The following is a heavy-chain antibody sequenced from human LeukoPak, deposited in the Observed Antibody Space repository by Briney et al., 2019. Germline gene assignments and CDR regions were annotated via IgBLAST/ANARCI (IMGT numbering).Heavy chain of an antibody. J-gene: IGHJ4*02. CDR1: GGSISIYY. Sequence: PSETLSPTCTVSGGSISIYYWSWIRQPAGKGLEWIGRIYTSGSTNYNPSLKSRVTMSVDTSKNQFSLKLSSVTAADTAVYYCARFSSIAAAFDYWGQGTLVTVSS. D-gene: IGHD6-13*01. CDR2: IYTSGST. CDR3: ARFSSIAAAFDY. V-gene: IGHV4-4*07.